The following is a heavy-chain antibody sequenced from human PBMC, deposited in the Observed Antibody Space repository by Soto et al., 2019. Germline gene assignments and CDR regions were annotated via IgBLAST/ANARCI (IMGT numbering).Heavy chain of an antibody. Sequence: GGSLLLSCAVSVFPFSTYVFHWVRQPPGKGLEWVAVIVSDGSAKYHADSVEGRFTISRDNSKDTLYLQMNSLRAEDTAVYYCARDDAFGNENGFDIWGQGTMVTVSS. CDR3: ARDDAFGNENGFDI. J-gene: IGHJ3*02. CDR2: IVSDGSAK. CDR1: VFPFSTYV. D-gene: IGHD1-1*01. V-gene: IGHV3-33*01.